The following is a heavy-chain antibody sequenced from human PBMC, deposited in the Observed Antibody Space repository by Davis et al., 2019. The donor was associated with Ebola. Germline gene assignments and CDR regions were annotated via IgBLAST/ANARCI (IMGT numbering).Heavy chain of an antibody. CDR2: INHSGST. CDR3: ARDGDRSSTSCPGMDV. Sequence: SETLSLTCAVYGGSFSGYYWSWIRQPPGKGLEWIGEINHSGSTYYNPSLKSRVTISVDTSKNQFSLKLSSVTAADTAVYYCARDGDRSSTSCPGMDVWGQGTTVTVSS. J-gene: IGHJ6*02. V-gene: IGHV4-34*01. D-gene: IGHD2-2*01. CDR1: GGSFSGYY.